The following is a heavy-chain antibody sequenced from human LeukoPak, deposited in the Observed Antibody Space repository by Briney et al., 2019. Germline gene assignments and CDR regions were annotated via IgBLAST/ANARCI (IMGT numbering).Heavy chain of an antibody. CDR1: GFTFSRYN. V-gene: IGHV3-21*04. D-gene: IGHD6-19*01. CDR3: ARGFSGWYSFYLMDV. CDR2: ITSSSSYI. Sequence: PGGSLRLSCAASGFTFSRYNMDWVRQAPGKGLEWVSSITSSSSYIYYADSVKGRFTISRDNAKNSLYLQMNSLRAEDTALYHCARGFSGWYSFYLMDVWGKGTTVTISS. J-gene: IGHJ6*03.